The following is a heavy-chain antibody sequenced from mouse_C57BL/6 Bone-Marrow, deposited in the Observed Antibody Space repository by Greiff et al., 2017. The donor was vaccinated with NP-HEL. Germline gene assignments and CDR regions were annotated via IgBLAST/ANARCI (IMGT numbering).Heavy chain of an antibody. D-gene: IGHD3-2*02. J-gene: IGHJ2*01. V-gene: IGHV1-55*01. CDR3: ARRGDSSGYVRGYFDY. CDR1: GYTFTSYW. CDR2: IYPGSGST. Sequence: VQLQQPGAELVKPGASVKMSCKASGYTFTSYWITWVKQRPGQGLEWIGDIYPGSGSTNYNEKFKSKATLTVDTSSSTAYMQLSSLTSEDSAVYYCARRGDSSGYVRGYFDYWGQGTTLTVSS.